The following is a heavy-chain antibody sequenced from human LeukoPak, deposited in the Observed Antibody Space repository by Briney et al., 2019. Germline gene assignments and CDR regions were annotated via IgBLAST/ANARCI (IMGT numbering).Heavy chain of an antibody. CDR3: ARSRAYDYHFDN. V-gene: IGHV4-59*11. Sequence: SETLSLTCTVSGVSISSHYWSWIRQSPGKGLEWIGYIFYSGSTNYNPSLKSRVTISVDTSKNQFSLKLTSMTAADTAVYYCARSRAYDYHFDNWGQGTLVTVSS. CDR2: IFYSGST. J-gene: IGHJ4*02. D-gene: IGHD5-12*01. CDR1: GVSISSHY.